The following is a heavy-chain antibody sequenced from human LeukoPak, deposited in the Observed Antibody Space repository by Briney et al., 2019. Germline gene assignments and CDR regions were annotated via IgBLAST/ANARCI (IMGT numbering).Heavy chain of an antibody. V-gene: IGHV3-30*03. CDR3: ARVFFGAVAGLVDY. J-gene: IGHJ4*02. D-gene: IGHD6-19*01. Sequence: HPGGSLRLSCAASGFTFSSYGMHWVRQAPGKGLEWVAVISYDGSNKYYADSVKGRFTISRDNSKNTLYLQMNSLRAEDTAVYCCARVFFGAVAGLVDYWGQGTLVTVSS. CDR2: ISYDGSNK. CDR1: GFTFSSYG.